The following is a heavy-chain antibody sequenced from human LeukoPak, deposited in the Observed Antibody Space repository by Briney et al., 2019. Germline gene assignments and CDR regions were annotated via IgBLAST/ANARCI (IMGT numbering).Heavy chain of an antibody. J-gene: IGHJ4*02. Sequence: GGSLRLSCAASGFTFSSYAMSWVRQAPGKGLEWVSAISGSGGSTYYADSVKGRFTISRDNSKNTLYLQMNSLRAEDTAVYYCAKALGRAAAAGTSGFDYWGQGTLVTVSS. CDR2: ISGSGGST. CDR3: AKALGRAAAAGTSGFDY. V-gene: IGHV3-23*01. D-gene: IGHD6-13*01. CDR1: GFTFSSYA.